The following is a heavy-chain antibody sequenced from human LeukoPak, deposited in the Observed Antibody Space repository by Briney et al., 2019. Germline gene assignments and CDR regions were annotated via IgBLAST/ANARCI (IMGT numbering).Heavy chain of an antibody. V-gene: IGHV4-4*07. D-gene: IGHD5/OR15-5a*01. J-gene: IGHJ4*02. Sequence: XSXIRXPAGXXLEWMGRISGSGSTDYDPSLKSRVTMSVDTSKNQFSLKLNSVTAADTAVYCCAREGRSSTPGYWGQGTLVTVSS. CDR2: ISGSGST. CDR3: AREGRSSTPGY.